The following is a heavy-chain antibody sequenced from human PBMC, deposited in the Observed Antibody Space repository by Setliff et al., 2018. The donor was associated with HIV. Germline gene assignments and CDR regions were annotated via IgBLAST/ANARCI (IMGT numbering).Heavy chain of an antibody. J-gene: IGHJ6*02. CDR3: ARETQQSYNIVTGYNYYYGIDV. CDR2: ITDSGNT. V-gene: IGHV4-59*01. CDR1: GASISSYY. D-gene: IGHD3-9*01. Sequence: SETLSLTCNVSGASISSYYWTWIRQSPGNRLEWLGYITDSGNTNYNPSLRRRVTISADTSKNQVSLRLRSVTAADTVVYYCARETQQSYNIVTGYNYYYGIDVWGQGTTVTVSS.